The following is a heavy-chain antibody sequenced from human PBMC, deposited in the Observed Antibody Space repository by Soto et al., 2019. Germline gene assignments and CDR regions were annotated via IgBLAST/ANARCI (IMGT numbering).Heavy chain of an antibody. D-gene: IGHD7-27*01. Sequence: QLVESGGGLAQPGRSLRLSCAASGFTFDEYGMHWVRQPPGKGLEWVAGLNWNGAYIAYAYSVKGRFTISRDNAKRALYLEMSSLRLEATALYCCAKDWGGASDWYFDLWGRGTRVAVSS. V-gene: IGHV3-9*01. CDR3: AKDWGGASDWYFDL. J-gene: IGHJ2*01. CDR1: GFTFDEYG. CDR2: LNWNGAYI.